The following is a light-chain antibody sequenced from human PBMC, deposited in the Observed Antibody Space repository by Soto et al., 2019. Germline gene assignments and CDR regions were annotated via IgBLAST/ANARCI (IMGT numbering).Light chain of an antibody. CDR3: QQYYRTPQT. CDR2: WAS. CDR1: QSALYSSNNNNY. Sequence: DIVMTQSPDSLAVSLGERATINCKSSQSALYSSNNNNYLAWFQQKPGQPPKLLIYWASTRESGVPDRFSGSGSGTDFTLTISSLQAEDVAVYYCQQYYRTPQTFGQGTKVEIK. V-gene: IGKV4-1*01. J-gene: IGKJ1*01.